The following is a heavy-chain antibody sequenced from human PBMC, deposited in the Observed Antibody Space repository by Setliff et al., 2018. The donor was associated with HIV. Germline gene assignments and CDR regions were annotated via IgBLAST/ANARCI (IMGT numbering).Heavy chain of an antibody. D-gene: IGHD5-12*01. V-gene: IGHV3-33*01. CDR1: GFTFSNYA. CDR2: IWYDGSDQ. CDR3: VRDRGMATKRGFDS. Sequence: GGSLRLSCVASGFTFSNYAMHWVRQAPGKGLEWAALIWYDGSDQYYADSVKGRFTISRDSSKNTLYLQMNSLRAEDTAVYYCVRDRGMATKRGFDSWGQGTLVTVSS. J-gene: IGHJ4*02.